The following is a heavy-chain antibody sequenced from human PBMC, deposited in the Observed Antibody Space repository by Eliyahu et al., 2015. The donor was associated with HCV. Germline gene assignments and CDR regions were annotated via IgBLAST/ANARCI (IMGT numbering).Heavy chain of an antibody. V-gene: IGHV3-7*01. CDR2: IKQDGSEK. D-gene: IGHD3-10*01. CDR3: ARVSFGSGPPFDY. J-gene: IGHJ4*02. CDR1: GFTFSSYW. Sequence: EVQLVESGGGLVQPGGSLRLSCAASGFTFSSYWMXWVRQAPGKGLGWVANIKQDGSEKYYVDSVKGRFTISRDNAKNSLYLQMNSLRAEDTAVYYCARVSFGSGPPFDYWGQGTLVTVSS.